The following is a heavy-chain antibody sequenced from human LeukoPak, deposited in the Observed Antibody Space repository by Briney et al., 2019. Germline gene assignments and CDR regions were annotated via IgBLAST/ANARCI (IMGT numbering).Heavy chain of an antibody. J-gene: IGHJ4*02. V-gene: IGHV3-21*01. CDR2: ISSSSSYI. CDR3: ARDYSGSYDFDY. CDR1: GFTFSSYS. D-gene: IGHD1-26*01. Sequence: GGSLRLSCAASGFTFSSYSMNWVRQAPGKGLEWVSSISSSSSYIYYADSVKGRFTISRDNAKNSPYLQMYSLRAEDTAVYYCARDYSGSYDFDYWGQGTLVTVSS.